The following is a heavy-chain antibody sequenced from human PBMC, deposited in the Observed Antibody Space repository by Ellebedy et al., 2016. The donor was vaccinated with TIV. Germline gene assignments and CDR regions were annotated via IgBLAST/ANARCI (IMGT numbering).Heavy chain of an antibody. CDR1: RGTFSSYA. Sequence: SVKVSXKASRGTFSSYAISWVRQAPGQGLEWMGGIIPIFGTANYAQKFQGRVTITADESTSTAYMELSSLRSEDTAVYYCATNYRDYGVSYWGQGTLVTVSS. D-gene: IGHD4-17*01. CDR3: ATNYRDYGVSY. V-gene: IGHV1-69*13. J-gene: IGHJ4*02. CDR2: IIPIFGTA.